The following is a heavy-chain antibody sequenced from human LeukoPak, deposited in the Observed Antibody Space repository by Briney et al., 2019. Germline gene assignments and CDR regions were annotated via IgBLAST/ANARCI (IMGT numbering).Heavy chain of an antibody. D-gene: IGHD3-22*01. J-gene: IGHJ4*02. Sequence: ASVKVSCKASGYTFTSYYMRWVRQAPGQGLEWMGIINPSGGSTSYAQKFQGRVTMTRDTSTSTVYMELSSLRSEDTAVYYCASTYYDSSGYSPQGGFDYWGQGTLVTVSS. CDR3: ASTYYDSSGYSPQGGFDY. V-gene: IGHV1-46*01. CDR1: GYTFTSYY. CDR2: INPSGGST.